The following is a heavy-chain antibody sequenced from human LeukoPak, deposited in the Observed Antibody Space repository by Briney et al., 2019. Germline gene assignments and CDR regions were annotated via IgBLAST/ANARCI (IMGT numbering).Heavy chain of an antibody. Sequence: ASVNVSCKASGYTFTGYYMHWVRQAPGQGLEWMGWINPNSGGTNYAQKFQGRVTMTRDTSISTAYMELSRLRSDDTAVYYCARAGQMGATDFDYWGQGTLVTVSS. D-gene: IGHD1-26*01. J-gene: IGHJ4*02. CDR3: ARAGQMGATDFDY. V-gene: IGHV1-2*02. CDR2: INPNSGGT. CDR1: GYTFTGYY.